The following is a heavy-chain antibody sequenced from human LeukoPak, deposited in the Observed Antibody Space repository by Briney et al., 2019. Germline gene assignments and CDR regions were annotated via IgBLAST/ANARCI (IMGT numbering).Heavy chain of an antibody. D-gene: IGHD6-19*01. Sequence: SSETLSLTCAVYGGSFSGYYWSWIRQPPGKGLEWIGEINHSGSTNYNPSLKSRVTISVDTSKNQFSLKLSSVTAADTAEYYCARGLRSSGWYGYWGQGTLVTVSS. CDR3: ARGLRSSGWYGY. CDR1: GGSFSGYY. V-gene: IGHV4-34*01. CDR2: INHSGST. J-gene: IGHJ4*02.